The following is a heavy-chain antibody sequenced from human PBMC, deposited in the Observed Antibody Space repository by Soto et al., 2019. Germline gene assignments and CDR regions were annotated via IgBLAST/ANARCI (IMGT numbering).Heavy chain of an antibody. Sequence: QVQLVESGGGVVQPGRSLRLSCAASGFPFSSYGMHWVREAPGKGLEWVAVISYDGSNKYYSDSVKGRFTISRDNSASTLYLKMNSLRPEDTALYYCVGGQYYVDYRGQGTLVTVSP. CDR2: ISYDGSNK. V-gene: IGHV3-30*03. CDR3: VGGQYYVDY. CDR1: GFPFSSYG. D-gene: IGHD3-10*01. J-gene: IGHJ4*02.